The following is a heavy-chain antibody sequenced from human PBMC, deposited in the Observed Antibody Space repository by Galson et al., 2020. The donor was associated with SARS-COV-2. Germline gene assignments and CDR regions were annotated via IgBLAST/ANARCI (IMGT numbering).Heavy chain of an antibody. Sequence: TVGSLRLSCAASGFTFSSYAMHWVRQAPGKGLEWVAVISYDGSNKYYTDSVKGRFTISRDNSKNTLYLQMNSLRAEDTAVYYCARTPGSYFDYWGQGTLVTVSS. CDR3: ARTPGSYFDY. V-gene: IGHV3-30-3*01. J-gene: IGHJ4*02. CDR1: GFTFSSYA. D-gene: IGHD1-26*01. CDR2: ISYDGSNK.